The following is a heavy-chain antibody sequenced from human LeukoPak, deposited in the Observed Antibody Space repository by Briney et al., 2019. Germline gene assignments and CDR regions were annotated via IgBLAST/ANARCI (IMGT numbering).Heavy chain of an antibody. CDR3: AREGAAAGTDLGAFDI. J-gene: IGHJ3*02. CDR1: GFSFSAYS. D-gene: IGHD6-13*01. V-gene: IGHV3-21*01. CDR2: ISETGRST. Sequence: GGSLRLSCAASGFSFSAYSMNWVRQAPGKGLEWVSTISETGRSTYYADSVKGQFTISRDNAKNTLYLQMNSLRAEDTAVYFCAREGAAAGTDLGAFDIWGQGTMVTVSS.